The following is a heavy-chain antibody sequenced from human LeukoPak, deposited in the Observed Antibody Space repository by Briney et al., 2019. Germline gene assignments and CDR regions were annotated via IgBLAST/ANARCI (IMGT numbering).Heavy chain of an antibody. J-gene: IGHJ4*02. CDR1: GFTFSGYG. CDR2: IPSDGSNK. Sequence: GGSLRLSCAASGFTFSGYGMHWVRQAPGKGFEWVAFIPSDGSNKYYADSVKGRFTISRDNSKNTVDLQMNSLRPEDTAVYYCVKGRNAYFDYWGQGTLVTASS. CDR3: VKGRNAYFDY. V-gene: IGHV3-30*02.